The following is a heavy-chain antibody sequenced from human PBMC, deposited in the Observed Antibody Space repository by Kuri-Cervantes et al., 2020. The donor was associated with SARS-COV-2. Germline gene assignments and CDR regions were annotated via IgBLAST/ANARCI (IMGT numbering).Heavy chain of an antibody. J-gene: IGHJ4*02. CDR1: GFTFDDYA. CDR2: ISWDGGST. Sequence: GESLKISCAASGFTFDDYAMHWVRQAPGKGLEWVSLISWDGGSTYYADSVKGRFTISRDNSKNTLYLQMNSLRDDDTAVYYCAREFRNFMAVDYWGQGTLVTVSS. CDR3: AREFRNFMAVDY. V-gene: IGHV3-43D*03. D-gene: IGHD1-1*01.